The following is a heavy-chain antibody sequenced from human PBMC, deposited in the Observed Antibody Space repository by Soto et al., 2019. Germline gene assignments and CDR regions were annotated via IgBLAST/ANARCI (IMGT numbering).Heavy chain of an antibody. D-gene: IGHD3-22*01. CDR1: GFTFSSYG. CDR3: ARDQGERTYYYDSSGPGY. J-gene: IGHJ4*02. V-gene: IGHV3-30*03. Sequence: GGSLRLSCAASGFTFSSYGMHWVRQAPGKGLEWVAVIPYDGSNKYYADSVKGRFTISRDNSKNTLYLQMNSLRAEDTAVYYCARDQGERTYYYDSSGPGYWGQGTLVTVSS. CDR2: IPYDGSNK.